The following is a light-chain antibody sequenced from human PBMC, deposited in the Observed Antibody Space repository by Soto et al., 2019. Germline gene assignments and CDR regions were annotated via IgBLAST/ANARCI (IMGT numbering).Light chain of an antibody. CDR3: QQYYSTPPT. V-gene: IGKV4-1*01. J-gene: IGKJ1*01. Sequence: DIVMTQSPDSLAVSLGERATINCKSSQSVLFSSNNKNYLAWYQQIPGQPPKLLIYWASTRASGVPDRFSGSGSGTDFTLTVSSLQAEDVAVYFCQQYYSTPPTFGQGTKVEI. CDR1: QSVLFSSNNKNY. CDR2: WAS.